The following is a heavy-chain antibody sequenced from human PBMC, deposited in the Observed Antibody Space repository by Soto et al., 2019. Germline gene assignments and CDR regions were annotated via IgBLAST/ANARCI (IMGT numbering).Heavy chain of an antibody. CDR2: IIPILGIA. Sequence: SVKVSCKASGGTFSSYTISWVRQAPGQGLEWMGRIIPILGIANYAQKFQGRVTITADKSTSTAYMELSSLRSEDTAVYYCARYYYDSSGYSPDAFDIWGQGTMVTVSS. V-gene: IGHV1-69*02. J-gene: IGHJ3*02. CDR1: GGTFSSYT. CDR3: ARYYYDSSGYSPDAFDI. D-gene: IGHD3-22*01.